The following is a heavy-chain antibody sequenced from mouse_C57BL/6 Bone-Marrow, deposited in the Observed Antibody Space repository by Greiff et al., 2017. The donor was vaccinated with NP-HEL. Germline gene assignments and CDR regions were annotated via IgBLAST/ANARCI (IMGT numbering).Heavy chain of an antibody. CDR1: GYAFTNYL. J-gene: IGHJ2*01. Sequence: VQLQQSGAELVRPGTSVKVSCKASGYAFTNYLIEWVKQRPGQGLEWIGVINPGSGGTNYNEKFKGKATLTADKSSSTAYMQLSSLTSEDSAVYFCARGGHSNYGEVDYWGQGTTLTVSS. CDR2: INPGSGGT. CDR3: ARGGHSNYGEVDY. V-gene: IGHV1-54*01. D-gene: IGHD2-5*01.